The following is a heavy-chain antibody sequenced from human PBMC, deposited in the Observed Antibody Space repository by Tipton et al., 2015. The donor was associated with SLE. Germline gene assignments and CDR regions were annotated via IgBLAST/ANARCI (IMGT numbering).Heavy chain of an antibody. J-gene: IGHJ5*02. Sequence: SLRLSCAASGFTFSSYSMNWVRQAPGKGLEWVSSISSSSSYIYYADSVKGRFTISRDNAKNSLYLQMNSLRAEDTAVYYCAREVVAAHNWFDPWGQGTLVTVSS. CDR1: GFTFSSYS. D-gene: IGHD2-15*01. CDR3: AREVVAAHNWFDP. CDR2: ISSSSSYI. V-gene: IGHV3-21*03.